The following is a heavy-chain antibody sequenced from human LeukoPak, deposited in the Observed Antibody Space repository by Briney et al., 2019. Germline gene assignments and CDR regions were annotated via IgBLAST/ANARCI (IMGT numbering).Heavy chain of an antibody. D-gene: IGHD2-15*01. CDR1: GFTFSSYA. CDR2: ISDSGGNT. CDR3: AKDGFRGDCIGGSCYPFDP. J-gene: IGHJ5*02. Sequence: GGSLRPSCAASGFTFSSYATSWVRQAPGKGLEWVSTISDSGGNTYYADSVKGRFTISRDNSKNTLYLQMNSLRAEATALYYCAKDGFRGDCIGGSCYPFDPWGQGTLVSVSS. V-gene: IGHV3-23*01.